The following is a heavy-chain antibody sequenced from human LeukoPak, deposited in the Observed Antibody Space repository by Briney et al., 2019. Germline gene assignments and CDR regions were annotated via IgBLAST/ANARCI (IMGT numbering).Heavy chain of an antibody. J-gene: IGHJ4*02. Sequence: GASVKVSCKASGGTFSSCAISWVRQAPGQGLEWMGGIIPIFGTANYAQKFQGRVTITADESTSTAYMELSSLRSEDTAVYYCARESTEEMATKRPQFDYWGQGTLVTVSS. CDR1: GGTFSSCA. V-gene: IGHV1-69*13. CDR2: IIPIFGTA. D-gene: IGHD5-24*01. CDR3: ARESTEEMATKRPQFDY.